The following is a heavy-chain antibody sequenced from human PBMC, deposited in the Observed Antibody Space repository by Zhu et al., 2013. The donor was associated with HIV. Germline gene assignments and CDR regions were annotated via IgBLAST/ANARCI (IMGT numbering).Heavy chain of an antibody. CDR2: IIPIFGTA. J-gene: IGHJ4*02. CDR3: ARVPSYYDSSGYYSSRDPPHYFDY. Sequence: QVQLVQSGAEVKKPGSSVKVSCKASGGTFSSYAISWVRQAPGQGLEWMGGIIPIFGTANYAQKFQGRVTITADKSTSTAYMELSSLRSEDTAVYYCARVPSYYDSSGYYSSRDPPHYFDYWGQGTLVTVSS. V-gene: IGHV1-69*06. D-gene: IGHD3-22*01. CDR1: GGTFSSYA.